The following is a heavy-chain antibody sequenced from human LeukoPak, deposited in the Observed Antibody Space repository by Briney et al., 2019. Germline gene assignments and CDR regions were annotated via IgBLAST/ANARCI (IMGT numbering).Heavy chain of an antibody. D-gene: IGHD3-10*01. CDR1: GFTFSSYA. V-gene: IGHV3-30-3*01. CDR2: ISYDGSDK. CDR3: ARVFQMRSWGTMVRGVPYNILSNDAFDI. Sequence: GRSLRLSCAASGFTFSSYAMHWVRQAPGKGLEWVAVISYDGSDKYYADSVKGRFTISRDNSKNTLYLQMNSLRAEDTAVYYCARVFQMRSWGTMVRGVPYNILSNDAFDIWGQGTMVTVSS. J-gene: IGHJ3*02.